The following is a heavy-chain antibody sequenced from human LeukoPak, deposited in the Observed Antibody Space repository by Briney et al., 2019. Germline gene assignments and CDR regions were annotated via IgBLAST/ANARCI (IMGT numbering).Heavy chain of an antibody. D-gene: IGHD1-26*01. V-gene: IGHV3-30-3*01. J-gene: IGHJ4*02. Sequence: GGSLRLSCAASGFTFSSYAMHWVRQAPGKALEWVAVISYDGSNKYYADSVKGRFTISRDNSKNTLYLQMNSLRAEDTAVYYCARVSGWELLFDYWGQRTLVTVSS. CDR2: ISYDGSNK. CDR3: ARVSGWELLFDY. CDR1: GFTFSSYA.